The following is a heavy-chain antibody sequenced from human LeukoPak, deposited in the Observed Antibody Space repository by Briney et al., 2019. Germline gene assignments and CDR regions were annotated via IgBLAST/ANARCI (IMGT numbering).Heavy chain of an antibody. J-gene: IGHJ4*02. CDR2: ISSSSSYI. V-gene: IGHV3-21*01. CDR1: GFTFSSYG. CDR3: ASLYYGGNNFDY. D-gene: IGHD4-23*01. Sequence: PGGSLRLSCAASGFTFSSYGMNWVRQAPGKGLEWVSSISSSSSYIYYADSVKGRFTISRDNAKNSLYLQMNSLRAEDTAVYYCASLYYGGNNFDYWGPGTLVTVSS.